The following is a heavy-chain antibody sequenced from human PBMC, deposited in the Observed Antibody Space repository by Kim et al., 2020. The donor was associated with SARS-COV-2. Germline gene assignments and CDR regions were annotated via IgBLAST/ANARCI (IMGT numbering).Heavy chain of an antibody. J-gene: IGHJ4*02. Sequence: GGSLRLSCAASGFTFSRYAMSWVRQAPGKGLDWVSGISGSGGRTYYGDSVKGRFSISRDNSRNTVNLQMNSLRAEDTAVYYCAKDSGNDFGEQLDYWGQG. D-gene: IGHD4-17*01. CDR2: ISGSGGRT. CDR1: GFTFSRYA. CDR3: AKDSGNDFGEQLDY. V-gene: IGHV3-23*01.